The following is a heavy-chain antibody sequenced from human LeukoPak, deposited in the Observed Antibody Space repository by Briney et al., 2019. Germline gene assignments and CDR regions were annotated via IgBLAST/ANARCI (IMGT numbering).Heavy chain of an antibody. Sequence: SETLSPTCSVSGYSFTSGHYWGWIRQPPGKGLEWIANIYHTGSAHYNPSLKSRVTISVDTSTNQFSLKLSSVTAADTAVYYCARYCTSTTCILRGFDYWGQGTLVTVSS. D-gene: IGHD2-2*01. J-gene: IGHJ4*02. V-gene: IGHV4-38-2*01. CDR2: IYHTGSA. CDR3: ARYCTSTTCILRGFDY. CDR1: GYSFTSGHY.